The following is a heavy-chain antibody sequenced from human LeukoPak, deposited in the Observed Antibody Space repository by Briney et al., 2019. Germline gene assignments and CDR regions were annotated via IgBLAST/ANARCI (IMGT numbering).Heavy chain of an antibody. CDR1: GFTFDDYT. CDR3: AKGIGYYYGMDV. D-gene: IGHD2-15*01. CDR2: ISWDGGST. V-gene: IGHV3-43*01. J-gene: IGHJ6*02. Sequence: PGGSLRLSCAASGFTFDDYTMHWHRQAPGKGLEWVSLISWDGGSTYYADSVKGRFTISRDNSKNSLYLQMNSLRTEDTALYYCAKGIGYYYGMDVWGQGTTVTVSS.